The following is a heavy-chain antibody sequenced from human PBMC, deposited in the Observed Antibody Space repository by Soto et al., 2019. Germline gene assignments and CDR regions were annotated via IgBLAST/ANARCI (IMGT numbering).Heavy chain of an antibody. CDR3: ARGDPYYGMDV. V-gene: IGHV3-30*03. Sequence: QVQLVESGGGVVQPGRSLRLSCESSGFTSSSYVMHWVRQAPGKGQEWVAVISYDGSNKHYADYVKGRFTISRDNSKNTLYLEMNSLRGEDTAVYSCARGDPYYGMDVCGQGTTVTVSS. CDR2: ISYDGSNK. J-gene: IGHJ6*02. CDR1: GFTSSSYV.